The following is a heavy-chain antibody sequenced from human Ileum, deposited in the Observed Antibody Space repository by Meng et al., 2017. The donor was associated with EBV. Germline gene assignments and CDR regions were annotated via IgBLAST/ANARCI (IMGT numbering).Heavy chain of an antibody. D-gene: IGHD1-26*01. CDR2: IGGSGDST. CDR3: AKGNSGRYYYFDY. Sequence: EVRGVGSGGGLVQPGGFLRLSCVVSGFTFSNYAMSWVRQAPGKGLEWVSDIGGSGDSTYYADSVKGRFTISRDNSKNTLYLQMNSLRAEDTAVYYCAKGNSGRYYYFDYWGQGTLVTVSS. J-gene: IGHJ4*02. V-gene: IGHV3-23*04. CDR1: GFTFSNYA.